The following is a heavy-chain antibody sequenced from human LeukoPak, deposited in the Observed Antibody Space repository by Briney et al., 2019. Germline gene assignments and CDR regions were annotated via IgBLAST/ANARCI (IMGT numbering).Heavy chain of an antibody. D-gene: IGHD6-19*01. CDR2: IYSGGST. V-gene: IGHV3-66*01. CDR3: ARDSSAWYFYFDY. CDR1: GFTVRSNY. Sequence: GGSLRLSCAASGFTVRSNYMSWVRQAPGKGLEWVSVIYSGGSTYYADSVKGRFTISRDNSKNTLYLQMNSLRAEDTAVYYCARDSSAWYFYFDYWGQGTLVTVSS. J-gene: IGHJ4*02.